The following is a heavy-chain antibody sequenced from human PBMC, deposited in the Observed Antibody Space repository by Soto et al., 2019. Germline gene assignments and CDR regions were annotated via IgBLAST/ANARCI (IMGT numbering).Heavy chain of an antibody. CDR2: ISPQNGNR. V-gene: IGHV1-18*04. D-gene: IGHD3-3*01. Sequence: QPQLVQSGAAVREPGASVKLSCKASGYSFSTYDISWLRQAPGKGLEWMGVISPQNGNRNFAWKFLDRVIMTTDTSSNTAYMELESLRYDDTAIYYCATSYDSGFDPWGHGTLVTVSS. J-gene: IGHJ5*02. CDR1: GYSFSTYD. CDR3: ATSYDSGFDP.